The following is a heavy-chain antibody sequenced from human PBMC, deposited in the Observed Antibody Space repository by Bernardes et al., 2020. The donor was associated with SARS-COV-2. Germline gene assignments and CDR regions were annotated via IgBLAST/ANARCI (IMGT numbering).Heavy chain of an antibody. CDR2: ISGSGGST. CDR3: AKRPQSYSSSWYFDY. J-gene: IGHJ4*02. D-gene: IGHD6-13*01. Sequence: GGSLRLSCAASGFTFSSYAMSWVRQAPGKGLEWVSAISGSGGSTYYADSVKGRFTISRDNSKNTLYLQMNSLRAEDTAVYYCAKRPQSYSSSWYFDYWGQGTLVTVSS. CDR1: GFTFSSYA. V-gene: IGHV3-23*01.